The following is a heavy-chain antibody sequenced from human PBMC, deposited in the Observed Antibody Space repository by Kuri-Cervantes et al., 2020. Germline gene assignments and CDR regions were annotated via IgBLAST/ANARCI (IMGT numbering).Heavy chain of an antibody. V-gene: IGHV1-18*01. CDR1: GYTFTSYG. D-gene: IGHD6-13*01. Sequence: ASVKVSCKASGYTFTSYGISWVRQAPGQGLEWMGWISAYNGDTNYAQKLQGRVTMTTDTSTSTAYMELRSLRSDDTAVYYCAREGISWDHNYFDPWGLGTLVTVSS. CDR2: ISAYNGDT. J-gene: IGHJ5*02. CDR3: AREGISWDHNYFDP.